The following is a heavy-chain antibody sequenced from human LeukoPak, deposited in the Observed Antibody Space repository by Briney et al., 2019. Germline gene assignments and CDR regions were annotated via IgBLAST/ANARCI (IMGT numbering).Heavy chain of an antibody. Sequence: SGGSLRLSCAASGFTFSIHGMNWVRQAPGKGLEWVSGIGPSGVITYYADSVKGRFTISRDNYKSTVYLQMNSLRADDTAVYYCAKVLLRALDYMDVWGKGTTVTVSS. CDR2: IGPSGVIT. V-gene: IGHV3-23*01. CDR3: AKVLLRALDYMDV. D-gene: IGHD2-15*01. CDR1: GFTFSIHG. J-gene: IGHJ6*03.